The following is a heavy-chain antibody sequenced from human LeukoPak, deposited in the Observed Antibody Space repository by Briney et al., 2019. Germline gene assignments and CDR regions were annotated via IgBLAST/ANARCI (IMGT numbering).Heavy chain of an antibody. J-gene: IGHJ3*02. Sequence: TSETLSLTCTVSGGSISSGGYYWSWIRQHPGKGLEWIGYIYYSGSTYYNPSLKSRVTIPVDTSKNQFSLKLSSVTAADTAVYYCARGAAYDAFDIWGQGTMVTVSS. D-gene: IGHD6-25*01. CDR3: ARGAAYDAFDI. V-gene: IGHV4-31*03. CDR1: GGSISSGGYY. CDR2: IYYSGST.